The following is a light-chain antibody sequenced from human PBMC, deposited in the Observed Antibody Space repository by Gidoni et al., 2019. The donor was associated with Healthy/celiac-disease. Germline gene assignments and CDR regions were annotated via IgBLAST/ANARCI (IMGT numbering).Light chain of an antibody. CDR3: QQYNSYPYT. Sequence: DIQMTQSPSTLSASVGDRVTITCRASQSISSWLAWYQQKPGKAPKLLSYDASSLESGVPSRFSGSGSGTEFTLTISRRQPDDFATYYCQQYNSYPYTFGQXTKLEIK. J-gene: IGKJ2*01. V-gene: IGKV1-5*01. CDR2: DAS. CDR1: QSISSW.